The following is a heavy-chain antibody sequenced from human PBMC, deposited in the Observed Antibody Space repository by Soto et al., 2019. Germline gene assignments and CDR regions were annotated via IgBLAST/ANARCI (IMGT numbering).Heavy chain of an antibody. CDR1: GFTFSSYG. CDR3: ARSIKPGIAAAGIPLRPHYGMDV. CDR2: IWYDGSNK. Sequence: GGSLRLSCAASGFTFSSYGMHWVRQAPGKGLEWVAVIWYDGSNKYYADSVKGRFTISRDNSKNTLYLQMNSLRAEDTAVYYCARSIKPGIAAAGIPLRPHYGMDVWGQGTTVTVSS. D-gene: IGHD6-13*01. J-gene: IGHJ6*02. V-gene: IGHV3-33*01.